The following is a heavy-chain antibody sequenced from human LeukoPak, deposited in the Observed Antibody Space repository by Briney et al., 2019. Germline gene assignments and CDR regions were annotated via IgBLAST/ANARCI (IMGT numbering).Heavy chain of an antibody. J-gene: IGHJ4*02. CDR3: ARGSSAWFGN. V-gene: IGHV3-7*02. D-gene: IGHD6-19*01. CDR1: GFTFDTYW. CDR2: IKQDGSEK. Sequence: GGSLRLSCAASGFTFDTYWMTWVRQAPGKGLEWVASIKQDGSEKYYVDSVKGRFTISGDNAKNTLYLQMNSLRAEDTAVYYCARGSSAWFGNWGQGTLVTVSS.